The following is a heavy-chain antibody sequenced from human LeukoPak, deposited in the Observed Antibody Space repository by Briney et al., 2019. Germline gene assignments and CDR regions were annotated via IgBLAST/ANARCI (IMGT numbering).Heavy chain of an antibody. CDR1: GGSISTYY. CDR2: IYYSGST. Sequence: SETLSLTCTVSGGSISTYYWSWIRQAPGKGLEWIGYIYYSGSTNYNPSLKSRVTISVDTSKNQFSLKLSSVTAADTAVYYCARHASLLWFGELLNWFDPWGQGTLVTVSS. V-gene: IGHV4-59*08. J-gene: IGHJ5*02. CDR3: ARHASLLWFGELLNWFDP. D-gene: IGHD3-10*01.